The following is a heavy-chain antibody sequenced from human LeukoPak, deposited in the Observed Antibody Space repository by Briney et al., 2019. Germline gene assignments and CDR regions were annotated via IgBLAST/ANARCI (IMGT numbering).Heavy chain of an antibody. CDR1: GYTFTSYG. CDR2: ISAYNGNT. J-gene: IGHJ4*02. Sequence: GASVKVSCKASGYTFTSYGISWVRQAPGQGLEWMGWISAYNGNTNYAQKLQGRVTMTTDTSTSTAYMELRSLRSDDTAVYHCARNPGIAVDVWGFDYWGQGTLVTVSS. D-gene: IGHD6-19*01. CDR3: ARNPGIAVDVWGFDY. V-gene: IGHV1-18*01.